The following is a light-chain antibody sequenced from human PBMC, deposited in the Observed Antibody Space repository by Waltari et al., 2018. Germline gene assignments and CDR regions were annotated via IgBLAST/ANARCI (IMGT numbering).Light chain of an antibody. CDR2: WAS. CDR3: QQYYSRRT. J-gene: IGKJ1*01. CDR1: QSLLYNSNDKNY. Sequence: DIVMTQSPDSLAVSLGERVTINGKSCQSLLYNSNDKNYLAWYQQKPGQPPKLLCYWASTRHSGVPDRFSGSGSATDFTLTISSLQAEDVAVYYCQQYYSRRTFGQGTRVEIK. V-gene: IGKV4-1*01.